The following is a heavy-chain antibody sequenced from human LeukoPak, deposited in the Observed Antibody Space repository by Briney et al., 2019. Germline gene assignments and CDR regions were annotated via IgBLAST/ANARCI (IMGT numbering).Heavy chain of an antibody. Sequence: SETLSLTCAVYGGSFSGYYWSWIRQPPGKGLEWIGEINHSGSTNYNPSLKSRVTISVDTSKNQFSLKLSSVTAADTAVYYGARQGGYIAPLAFWGQGTLVTVSA. CDR1: GGSFSGYY. J-gene: IGHJ4*02. CDR3: ARQGGYIAPLAF. CDR2: INHSGST. D-gene: IGHD6-13*01. V-gene: IGHV4-34*01.